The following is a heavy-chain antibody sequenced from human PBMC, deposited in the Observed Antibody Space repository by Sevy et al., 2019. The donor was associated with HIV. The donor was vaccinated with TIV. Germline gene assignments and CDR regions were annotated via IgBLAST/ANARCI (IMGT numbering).Heavy chain of an antibody. V-gene: IGHV3-30-3*01. CDR3: ARGVSRIYWYFDL. D-gene: IGHD2-15*01. Sequence: GGCLSLSCAASGFTFSSYAMHWVRQAPGKGLEWVAVISYDGSNKYYADSVKGRFTISRDNSKNTLYLQMNSLRAEDTAVYYCARGVSRIYWYFDLWGRGTLVTVSS. CDR1: GFTFSSYA. J-gene: IGHJ2*01. CDR2: ISYDGSNK.